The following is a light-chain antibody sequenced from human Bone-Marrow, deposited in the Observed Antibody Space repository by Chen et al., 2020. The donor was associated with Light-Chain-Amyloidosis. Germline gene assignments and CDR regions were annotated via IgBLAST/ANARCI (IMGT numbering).Light chain of an antibody. V-gene: IGLV1-51*01. CDR3: GTWDSSLSAGPWV. CDR2: DNN. CDR1: SSNLGNNY. Sequence: QSVLTQPPSVSAAPGQKVTISCSGSSSNLGNNYVSWYQQLPGTAPKLLIYDNNKRPSGIPDRFSGSKSGTSATLGITGLQTGDEADYYCGTWDSSLSAGPWVFGGGTKLTVL. J-gene: IGLJ3*02.